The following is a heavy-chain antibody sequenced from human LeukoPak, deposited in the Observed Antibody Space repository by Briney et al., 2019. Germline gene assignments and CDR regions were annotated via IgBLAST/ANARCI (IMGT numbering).Heavy chain of an antibody. J-gene: IGHJ4*02. CDR2: ISYDRSNK. CDR3: AKETGSAVGSTDFDY. Sequence: GGSLRPSCAASGFTFSSYAMSWVRQAPGKGLEWVAVISYDRSNKYYADSVKGRFTISRDNSKNTLYLQMNSPRAEDTAVYYCAKETGSAVGSTDFDYWGQGTLVTVSS. CDR1: GFTFSSYA. D-gene: IGHD4-17*01. V-gene: IGHV3-30-3*01.